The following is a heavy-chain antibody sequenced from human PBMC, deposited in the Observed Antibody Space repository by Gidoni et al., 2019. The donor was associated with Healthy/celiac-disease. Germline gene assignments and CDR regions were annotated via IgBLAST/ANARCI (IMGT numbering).Heavy chain of an antibody. Sequence: QVQLQESGPGLVKPSQTLSLTCTVSGGSISSGGYYWSWIRQHPGKGLEWIGYIYYSGSTYYNPSLKSRVTISVDTSKNQFSLKLSSVTAADTAVYYCARGVPSVWGSYNDAFDIWGQGTMVTVSS. CDR2: IYYSGST. V-gene: IGHV4-31*03. CDR3: ARGVPSVWGSYNDAFDI. J-gene: IGHJ3*02. CDR1: GGSISSGGYY. D-gene: IGHD3-16*01.